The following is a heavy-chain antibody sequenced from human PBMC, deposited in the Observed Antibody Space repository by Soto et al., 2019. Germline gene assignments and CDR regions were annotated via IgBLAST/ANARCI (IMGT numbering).Heavy chain of an antibody. CDR1: GFTFRSYS. J-gene: IGHJ4*01. D-gene: IGHD6-13*01. CDR2: ISSSSSYI. V-gene: IGHV3-21*01. Sequence: PGGFLRLSCGASGFTFRSYSMNWVRQAPGKGLEWVSSISSSSSYIYCADSVKGRFTISRDNAKNSLYLQMNSLRAEDTAVYYCARDPRLKQLTDYGGHGTLVTV. CDR3: ARDPRLKQLTDY.